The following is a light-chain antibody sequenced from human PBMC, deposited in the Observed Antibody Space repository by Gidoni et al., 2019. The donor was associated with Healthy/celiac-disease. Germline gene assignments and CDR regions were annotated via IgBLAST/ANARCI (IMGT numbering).Light chain of an antibody. J-gene: IGLJ3*02. CDR1: SSDGGGYNY. CDR2: EVS. V-gene: IGLV2-14*01. CDR3: SSYTSSSTWV. Sequence: QSARTQPASVSGPPGPPITISCTGTSSDGGGYNYVSWYQQHPGKAPKLMIYEVSNRPSGVSNRFSGSKSGNTASLTISGLQAEDEADYYCSSYTSSSTWVFGGGTKLTVL.